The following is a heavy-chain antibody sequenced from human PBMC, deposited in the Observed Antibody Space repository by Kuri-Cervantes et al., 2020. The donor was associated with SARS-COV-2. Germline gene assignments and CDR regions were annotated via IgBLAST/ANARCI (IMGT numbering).Heavy chain of an antibody. CDR2: IYSSGST. Sequence: GGSLRLSCAASGFTVNSNYMSWVRQAPGKGLEWVSVIYSSGSTNYADSVKGRFTISRDNFKNTLYLQMSSLRAEDTAVYYCARDRYDFWSGLGYYYYGMDVWGQGTTVTVSS. V-gene: IGHV3-53*01. D-gene: IGHD3-3*01. CDR1: GFTVNSNY. J-gene: IGHJ6*02. CDR3: ARDRYDFWSGLGYYYYGMDV.